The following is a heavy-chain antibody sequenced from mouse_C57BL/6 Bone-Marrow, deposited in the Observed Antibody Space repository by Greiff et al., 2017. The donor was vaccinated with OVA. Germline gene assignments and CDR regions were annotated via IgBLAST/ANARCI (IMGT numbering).Heavy chain of an antibody. CDR3: TRGYYFDY. J-gene: IGHJ2*01. Sequence: VKLVESGAELARPGASVKMSCKASGYTFTSYTIHWVKQRPGQGLEWIGYIDPTNGYTNYNQKFKGKATLTADKSSSTAYMQLSSLTSEDSAVYYCTRGYYFDYWGQGTTLTVSS. CDR2: IDPTNGYT. CDR1: GYTFTSYT. V-gene: IGHV1-4*01.